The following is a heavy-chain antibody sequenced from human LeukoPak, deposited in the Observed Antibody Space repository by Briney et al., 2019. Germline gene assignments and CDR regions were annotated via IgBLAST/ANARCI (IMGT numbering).Heavy chain of an antibody. V-gene: IGHV3-30-3*01. J-gene: IGHJ4*02. Sequence: PGGSLRLSCAASGFTFSSYDMHWVRQAPGKGLKWVAVISSDGSNEYYGDPVKGRFTIFRDNLILYLQMNSLRAEDTAVYFCARESFALDYWGQGTLVTVSS. CDR2: ISSDGSNE. CDR1: GFTFSSYD. CDR3: ARESFALDY.